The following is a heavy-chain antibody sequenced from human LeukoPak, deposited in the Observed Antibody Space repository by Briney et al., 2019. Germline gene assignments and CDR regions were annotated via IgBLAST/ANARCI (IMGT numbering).Heavy chain of an antibody. CDR1: GYSISSGYY. V-gene: IGHV4-38-2*02. CDR2: IYHSGST. CDR3: ARTYDDSSGYYDAFDI. D-gene: IGHD3-22*01. J-gene: IGHJ3*02. Sequence: SETLSLTCTVSGYSISSGYYWGWIRQPPGKGLEWIGSIYHSGSTYYNPSLKSRVTISVDTSKNQFSLKLSSVTAADTAVYYCARTYDDSSGYYDAFDIWGQGTMVTVSS.